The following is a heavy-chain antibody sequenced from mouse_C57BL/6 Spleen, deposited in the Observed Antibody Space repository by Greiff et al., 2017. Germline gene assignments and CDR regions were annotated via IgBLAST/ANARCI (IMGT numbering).Heavy chain of an antibody. CDR2: IYPGDGDT. J-gene: IGHJ2*01. V-gene: IGHV1-82*01. Sequence: VQLQQSGPELVKPGASVKISCKASGYAFSSSWMNWVKQRPGQGLEWIGRIYPGDGDTNYNGKFKGKATLTADKSSSTAYMQRSSLTSEDSAVYFCAEGDYYGSSYEYFDDWGQGTTLTVSS. D-gene: IGHD1-1*01. CDR3: AEGDYYGSSYEYFDD. CDR1: GYAFSSSW.